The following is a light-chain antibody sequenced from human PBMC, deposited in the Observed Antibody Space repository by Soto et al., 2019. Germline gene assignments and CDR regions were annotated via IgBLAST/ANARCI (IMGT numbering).Light chain of an antibody. V-gene: IGLV2-11*01. CDR3: CSYAGTYTYV. CDR2: DVS. CDR1: SSDVGGYNY. Sequence: QSVLTQPRSVSGSPGQSVTISCTGTSSDVGGYNYVSWYQQHPGKAPKLMIYDVSERPSGVPGRFSASKSGNTASLTISGLQAEDEADYYCCSYAGTYTYVFATGTKVTV. J-gene: IGLJ1*01.